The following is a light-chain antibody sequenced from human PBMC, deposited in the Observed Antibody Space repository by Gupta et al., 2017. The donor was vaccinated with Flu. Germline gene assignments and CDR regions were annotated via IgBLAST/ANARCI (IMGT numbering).Light chain of an antibody. Sequence: LGLPASISCSATYSPVHSNENTFFSWNQQRRGHPPILLIYTSSREGSGVPDRFSGSGTGPYFTPVISRGEAEYAGFYYYKQTNHFPWAFGQGTKVEI. V-gene: IGKV2-24*01. J-gene: IGKJ1*01. CDR1: YSPVHSNENTF. CDR3: KQTNHFPWA. CDR2: TSS.